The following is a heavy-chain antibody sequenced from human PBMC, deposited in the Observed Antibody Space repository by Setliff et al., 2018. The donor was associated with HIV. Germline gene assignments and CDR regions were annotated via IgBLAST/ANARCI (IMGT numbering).Heavy chain of an antibody. J-gene: IGHJ4*02. D-gene: IGHD5-18*01. CDR3: AAWGPRYSYAPYFFDS. CDR2: INHSGST. CDR1: NGSFSGYH. Sequence: SETLSLTCAVYNGSFSGYHWTWIRQPPGKGLEWIGEINHSGSTNYSPSLKSRVTISVDASRNQFSLRLSSVTAADTAVYYCAAWGPRYSYAPYFFDSWGQGTLVTVSS. V-gene: IGHV4-34*01.